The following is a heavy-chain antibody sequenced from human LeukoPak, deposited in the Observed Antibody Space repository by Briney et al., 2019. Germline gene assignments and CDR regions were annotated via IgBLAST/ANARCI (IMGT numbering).Heavy chain of an antibody. CDR3: ARGEKYSSGWLDY. CDR1: GYTFTSYA. D-gene: IGHD6-19*01. J-gene: IGHJ4*02. Sequence: ASVKVSCKASGYTFTSYAMNWVRQAPGQGLEWMGWINPNSGGTNYAQKFQGRVTMTRDTSISTAYMELSRLRSDDTAVYYCARGEKYSSGWLDYWGQGTLVTVSS. V-gene: IGHV1-2*02. CDR2: INPNSGGT.